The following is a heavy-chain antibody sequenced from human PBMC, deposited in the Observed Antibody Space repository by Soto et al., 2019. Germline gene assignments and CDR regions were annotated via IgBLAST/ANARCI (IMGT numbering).Heavy chain of an antibody. CDR3: ARHSYYYGSTYGCWLDP. CDR1: GVSISSGGYY. Sequence: SETLSLTCTVSGVSISSGGYYWSWLRQPPGKALEWMGYVYFTGSTNYSPSLESRLTILVDTSKNQFSLKLRSVTAADTAVYYCARHSYYYGSTYGCWLDPWGQGTLVTVSS. J-gene: IGHJ5*02. D-gene: IGHD3-10*01. CDR2: VYFTGST. V-gene: IGHV4-61*08.